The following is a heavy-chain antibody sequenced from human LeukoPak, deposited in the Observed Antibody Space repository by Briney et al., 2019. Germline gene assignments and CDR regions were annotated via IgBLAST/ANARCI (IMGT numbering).Heavy chain of an antibody. CDR3: ARDKTMYSSSWYAHLQPGTDAFDI. V-gene: IGHV3-13*01. CDR1: GFTFSSYD. D-gene: IGHD6-13*01. Sequence: GGSLRLSCAASGFTFSSYDMHWVRQATGKGLEWVSAIGTAGDTYYPGSVKGRFTISRENAKNSLYLQMNSLRAEDTAVYYCARDKTMYSSSWYAHLQPGTDAFDIWGQGTMVTVSS. CDR2: IGTAGDT. J-gene: IGHJ3*02.